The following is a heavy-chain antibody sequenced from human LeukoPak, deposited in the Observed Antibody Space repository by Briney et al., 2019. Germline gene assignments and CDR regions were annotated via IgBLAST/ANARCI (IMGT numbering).Heavy chain of an antibody. D-gene: IGHD3-22*01. CDR2: ISGSGGSS. Sequence: GGSLTLSCAVSGITLSNYGMSWVRQAPGKGLEGVAGISGSGGSSNYADSVKGRFTISRDNPKNTLFLQMNSLRAEDTAVYFCAKRGVVIRVILVGFHKEAYYFDSWGQGALVTVSS. CDR1: GITLSNYG. J-gene: IGHJ4*02. V-gene: IGHV3-23*01. CDR3: AKRGVVIRVILVGFHKEAYYFDS.